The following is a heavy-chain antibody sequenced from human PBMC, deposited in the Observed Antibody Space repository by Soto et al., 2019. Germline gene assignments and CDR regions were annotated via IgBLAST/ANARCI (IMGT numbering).Heavy chain of an antibody. CDR3: ARNPERFNIWFDP. Sequence: GGSLRLTCGDSEFTFSSYDMNWVRQAPGKGLEWLSYISDTGSLTDYADSVKGRFTISRDNAKNSLFLQMNSLRDEDTAVYYCARNPERFNIWFDPWGQGTLVTVSS. J-gene: IGHJ5*02. CDR1: EFTFSSYD. CDR2: ISDTGSLT. D-gene: IGHD3-3*01. V-gene: IGHV3-48*02.